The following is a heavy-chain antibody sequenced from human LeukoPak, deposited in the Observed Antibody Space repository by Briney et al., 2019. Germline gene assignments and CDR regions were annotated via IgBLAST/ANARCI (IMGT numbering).Heavy chain of an antibody. CDR1: GGYISSYY. J-gene: IGHJ4*02. CDR2: IYYSGST. D-gene: IGHD5-24*01. CDR3: ASSGTRLQFSY. Sequence: SETLSLTCTVSGGYISSYYWSWIRQPPGKGLEWIGYIYYSGSTNYNPSLKSRVTMSVDTSKNQFSLKLSSVTAADTAVYYCASSGTRLQFSYWGQGTLVTVSS. V-gene: IGHV4-59*01.